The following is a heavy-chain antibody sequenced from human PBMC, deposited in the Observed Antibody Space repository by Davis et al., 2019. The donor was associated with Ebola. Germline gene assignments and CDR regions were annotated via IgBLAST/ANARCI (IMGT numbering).Heavy chain of an antibody. V-gene: IGHV3-66*02. CDR3: ARDRWLRSVVTLYYYYYGMDV. CDR2: IYSGGST. D-gene: IGHD5-12*01. Sequence: PGGSLRLSCAASGFTVSSNYMSWVRQAPGKGLEWVSVIYSGGSTYSADSVKGRFTISRDNSKNTLYLQMNSLRVEDTAVYYCARDRWLRSVVTLYYYYYGMDVWGQGTTVTVSS. J-gene: IGHJ6*02. CDR1: GFTVSSNY.